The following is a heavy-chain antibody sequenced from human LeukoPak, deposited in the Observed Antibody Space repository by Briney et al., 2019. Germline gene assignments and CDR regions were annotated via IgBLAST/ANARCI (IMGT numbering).Heavy chain of an antibody. CDR2: VSDRGTT. J-gene: IGHJ5*01. V-gene: IGHV4-59*08. Sequence: SETLSLTCTVSGGSINTYYWSWIRQPPGKGLEWIGYVSDRGTTSYSPSLKTRATISVDTSKNQFSLRLTSVTAADTAVYYCARYDLPMVRGAMINWFDSWGQGSLVTVSS. D-gene: IGHD3-10*01. CDR1: GGSINTYY. CDR3: ARYDLPMVRGAMINWFDS.